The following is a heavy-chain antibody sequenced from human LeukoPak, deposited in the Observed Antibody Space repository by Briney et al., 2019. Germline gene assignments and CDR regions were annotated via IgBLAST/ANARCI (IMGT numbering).Heavy chain of an antibody. J-gene: IGHJ4*02. CDR1: GFTFSNYA. CDR2: ISGSGGST. Sequence: AGGSLRLSCAASGFTFSNYAMSWVRQAPGKGLEWVSGISGSGGSTYYADSVKGRFTISRDNSGNTLYLQMNSLRAEDTAVYYCAKVPHYDYVWGRYFDYWGQGTLVTVSS. V-gene: IGHV3-23*01. CDR3: AKVPHYDYVWGRYFDY. D-gene: IGHD3-16*01.